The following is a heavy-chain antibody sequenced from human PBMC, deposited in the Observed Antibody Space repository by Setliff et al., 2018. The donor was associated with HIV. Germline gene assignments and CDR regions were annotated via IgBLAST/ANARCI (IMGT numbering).Heavy chain of an antibody. Sequence: PSETLSLTCAVYGGSFSGYYWSWIRQPPGKGLEWIGEINHSGSTNYNPSLSSRLTISVDTSKNHVSLRLSSVTAADTGVYYCARHRDPPGTSWIYYYYYMDLWGEGTTVTVSS. V-gene: IGHV4-34*01. CDR1: GGSFSGYY. CDR3: ARHRDPPGTSWIYYYYYMDL. CDR2: INHSGST. D-gene: IGHD6-13*01. J-gene: IGHJ6*03.